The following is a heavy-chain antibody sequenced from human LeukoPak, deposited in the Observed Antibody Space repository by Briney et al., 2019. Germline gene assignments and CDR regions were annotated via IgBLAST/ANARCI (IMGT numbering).Heavy chain of an antibody. V-gene: IGHV3-30*18. CDR1: GFTFSSYG. J-gene: IGHJ4*02. D-gene: IGHD3-22*01. CDR2: ISYDGNNK. Sequence: GRSLRLSCAASGFTFSSYGMHWVRQAPGKGLEWVAVISYDGNNKYYADSVKGRFTISRDNSKNTLYLQMNSLRPKDTAAYYCAKDLTYYYDISGSYYGYYFDYWGQGTLVTVSS. CDR3: AKDLTYYYDISGSYYGYYFDY.